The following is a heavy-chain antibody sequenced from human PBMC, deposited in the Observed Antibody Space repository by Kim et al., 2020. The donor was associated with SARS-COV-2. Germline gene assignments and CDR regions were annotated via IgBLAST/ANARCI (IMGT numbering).Heavy chain of an antibody. Sequence: GGSLRLSCAASGFTLSGSTVHWVRQASGKGLEWVGRIRSKANSYAPAYAASVKNRFTISRDDSKNTAYLQMNSLKTEDTAVYYCTRVNPIAGGWYDAFDIWGQGTMVTVSS. CDR1: GFTLSGST. D-gene: IGHD6-19*01. V-gene: IGHV3-73*01. J-gene: IGHJ3*02. CDR2: IRSKANSYAP. CDR3: TRVNPIAGGWYDAFDI.